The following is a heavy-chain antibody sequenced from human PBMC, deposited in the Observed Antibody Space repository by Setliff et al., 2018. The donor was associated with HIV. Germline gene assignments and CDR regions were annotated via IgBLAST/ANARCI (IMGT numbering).Heavy chain of an antibody. D-gene: IGHD1-20*01. Sequence: GGSLRLSCAASGFTFSSYWMYWVRQAPGKGLEWVSAISATAGDTYYADSVKGRFTISRDNSKNTLYLQMDDLRAEDTAVYYCAKDKGGYNWNYFDYWGPGTQVTVSS. CDR2: ISATAGDT. V-gene: IGHV3-23*01. J-gene: IGHJ4*02. CDR3: AKDKGGYNWNYFDY. CDR1: GFTFSSYW.